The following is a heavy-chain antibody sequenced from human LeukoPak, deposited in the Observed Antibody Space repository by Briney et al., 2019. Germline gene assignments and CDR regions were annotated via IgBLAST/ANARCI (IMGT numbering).Heavy chain of an antibody. CDR2: ISSSSSTT. D-gene: IGHD1-14*01. CDR3: AKPARTDAFDI. CDR1: GFTFSSYS. J-gene: IGHJ3*02. V-gene: IGHV3-48*01. Sequence: GGSLRLSCAASGFTFSSYSMNWVRQAPGKGLEWVSYISSSSSTTYYADSVKGRFTISRDNSKNTLYLQMNSLRAEDTAVYYCAKPARTDAFDIWGQGTMITVSS.